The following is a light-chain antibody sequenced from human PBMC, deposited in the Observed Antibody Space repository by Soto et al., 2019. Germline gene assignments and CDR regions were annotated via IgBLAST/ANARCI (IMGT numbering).Light chain of an antibody. J-gene: IGKJ1*01. CDR3: QQYYSVPPWT. CDR1: QSVLYSFNNKNY. CDR2: WAS. V-gene: IGKV4-1*01. Sequence: DIVMTQSPDSLAVSLGERATINCKSSQSVLYSFNNKNYLAWFQQKPGRPPKLLIYWASTRESGVPDRFSGSGSGTDLTLTISSLQAEDVAVYYCQQYYSVPPWTFGQGTKVEIK.